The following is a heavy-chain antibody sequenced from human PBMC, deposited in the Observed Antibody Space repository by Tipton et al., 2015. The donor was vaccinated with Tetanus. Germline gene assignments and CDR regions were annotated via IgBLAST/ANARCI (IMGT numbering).Heavy chain of an antibody. CDR1: GDSISSSDYY. J-gene: IGHJ4*02. Sequence: TLSLTCTVSGDSISSSDYYWGWIRQPPGEGLEWIASVYYDGSAYYNPSLKSRVTISVDTSKNQFSLKLSSVTAADTAVYYCARGGLTPYEKDCWGQGTLVTVSS. V-gene: IGHV4-39*07. CDR3: ARGGLTPYEKDC. CDR2: VYYDGSA. D-gene: IGHD3-3*01.